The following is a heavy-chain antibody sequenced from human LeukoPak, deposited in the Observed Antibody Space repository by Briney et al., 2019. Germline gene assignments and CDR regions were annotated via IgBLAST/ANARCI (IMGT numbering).Heavy chain of an antibody. CDR3: AKVGNPNYYDSSGYLCTFDY. J-gene: IGHJ4*02. Sequence: PSETLSLTCTVSGGPISSSSYYWGWIRQPPGKGLEWVSAISGNGGNTYYADSVKGRFTISRDNSKNTPYLQMNSLRVEDTAVYYCAKVGNPNYYDSSGYLCTFDYWGQGTLVTVPS. CDR1: GGPISSSSYY. V-gene: IGHV3-23*01. D-gene: IGHD3-22*01. CDR2: ISGNGGNT.